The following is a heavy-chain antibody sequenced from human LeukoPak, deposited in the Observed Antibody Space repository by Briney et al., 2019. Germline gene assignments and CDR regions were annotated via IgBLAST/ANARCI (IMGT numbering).Heavy chain of an antibody. Sequence: GGSLRLSCAASGFTFSSYAMHWVRQAPGKGLEWVAVISYDGSNKYYADSVKGRFTISRDNSKNTLYLQMNSLRAEDTAVYYCARGTSGDPWGQGTLVTVSS. V-gene: IGHV3-30-3*01. CDR3: ARGTSGDP. CDR1: GFTFSSYA. CDR2: ISYDGSNK. J-gene: IGHJ5*02.